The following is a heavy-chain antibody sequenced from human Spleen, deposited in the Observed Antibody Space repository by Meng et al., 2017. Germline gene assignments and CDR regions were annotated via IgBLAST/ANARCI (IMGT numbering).Heavy chain of an antibody. Sequence: QVHLVQSGAEGKKPGASVKVSCKASDYTFTGYGVSWVRQAPGQGLEWMAWLGAHDGDTSHAPKFQGRVTVSADRPTATAYMELRSLRSDDTAVYYCARGTPGRSYSDYWGQGTLVTVSS. J-gene: IGHJ4*02. CDR1: DYTFTGYG. CDR3: ARGTPGRSYSDY. CDR2: LGAHDGDT. V-gene: IGHV1-18*01. D-gene: IGHD3-10*01.